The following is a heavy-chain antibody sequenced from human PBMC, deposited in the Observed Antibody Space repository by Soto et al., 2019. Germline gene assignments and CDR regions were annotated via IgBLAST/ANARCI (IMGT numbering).Heavy chain of an antibody. J-gene: IGHJ3*02. Sequence: QVQLVQSGAEVKKPGSSVKVSCKASGGTFSSYTISWVRQDPGQGLEWMGGIIPIFGTANYAQKFQGRVTITADESTSTAYMELSSLRSEDTAVYYCARDPPYFYDSSGYYSAFDIWGQGTMVTVSS. CDR1: GGTFSSYT. D-gene: IGHD3-22*01. CDR2: IIPIFGTA. V-gene: IGHV1-69*01. CDR3: ARDPPYFYDSSGYYSAFDI.